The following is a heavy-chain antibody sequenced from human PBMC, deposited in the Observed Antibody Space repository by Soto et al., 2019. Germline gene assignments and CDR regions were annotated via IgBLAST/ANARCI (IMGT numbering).Heavy chain of an antibody. Sequence: GGSLRLSCAASGFTFSSYGMHWVRQAPGKGLEWVAVIWYDGSNKYYADSVKGRFTISRDNSKNTLYLQMNSLRAEDTAVYYCARDLDTIFGVAQDAFDIWGQGTMVTVSS. CDR2: IWYDGSNK. D-gene: IGHD3-3*01. CDR3: ARDLDTIFGVAQDAFDI. V-gene: IGHV3-33*01. J-gene: IGHJ3*02. CDR1: GFTFSSYG.